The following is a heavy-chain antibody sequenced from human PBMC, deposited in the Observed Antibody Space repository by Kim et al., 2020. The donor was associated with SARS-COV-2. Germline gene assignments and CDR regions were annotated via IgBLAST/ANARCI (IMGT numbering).Heavy chain of an antibody. CDR1: GFTFSSYS. Sequence: GGSLRLSCAASGFTFSSYSMNWVRQAPGKGLEWVSSISRSSSYIYSADSVKGLFTFSRDNAKNSLYLQRNILRAQDTSVYYCVGADIGGCAYLDYWVQGT. V-gene: IGHV3-21*01. CDR3: VGADIGGCAYLDY. J-gene: IGHJ4*02. CDR2: ISRSSSYI. D-gene: IGHD6-19*01.